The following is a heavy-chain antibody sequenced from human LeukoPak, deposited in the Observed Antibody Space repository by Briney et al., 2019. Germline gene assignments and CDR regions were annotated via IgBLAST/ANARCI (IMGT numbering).Heavy chain of an antibody. Sequence: SAPTLVKPTQTLTLTCTFSGFSLSTSGVGVGWIRQPPGKALEWLALIFWDDDKRYSPSLKSRLTISKDTSKNQVVLTMTNMDPVDTATYYCARLPWVAGPWGQGTLVTVSS. CDR3: ARLPWVAGP. J-gene: IGHJ5*02. D-gene: IGHD2-15*01. CDR1: GFSLSTSGVG. CDR2: IFWDDDK. V-gene: IGHV2-5*02.